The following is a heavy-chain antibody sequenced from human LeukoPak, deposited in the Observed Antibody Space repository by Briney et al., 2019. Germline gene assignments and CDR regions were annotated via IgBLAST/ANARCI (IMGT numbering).Heavy chain of an antibody. J-gene: IGHJ6*02. CDR2: IYYSGYT. CDR1: VGSISSYY. CDR3: ARDSTMVRGVIDSYGMDV. V-gene: IGHV4-59*13. Sequence: PSETLSLTCTVSVGSISSYYWSWIRQPPGKGLEWIGYIYYSGYTNYNPSLKSRVTMSVDTSKNQFALKLSSVTAADTAVYYCARDSTMVRGVIDSYGMDVWGQGTTVTISS. D-gene: IGHD3-10*01.